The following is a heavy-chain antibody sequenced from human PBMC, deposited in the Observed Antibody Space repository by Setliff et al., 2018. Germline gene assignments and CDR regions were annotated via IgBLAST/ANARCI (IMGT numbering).Heavy chain of an antibody. D-gene: IGHD6-19*01. J-gene: IGHJ4*02. CDR1: GFTFSSYR. CDR3: AGDHGDIAVAGQIDY. V-gene: IGHV3-20*04. Sequence: PGGSLRLSCSASGFTFSSYRMHWVRQAPGKGLEWVSGINWNGGSTGYADSVKGRFTISRDNAKNSLYLQMNSLRAEDTALYYCAGDHGDIAVAGQIDYWGQGTLVTVSS. CDR2: INWNGGST.